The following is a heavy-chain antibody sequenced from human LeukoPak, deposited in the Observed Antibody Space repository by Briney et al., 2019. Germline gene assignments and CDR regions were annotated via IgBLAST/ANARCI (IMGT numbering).Heavy chain of an antibody. Sequence: SVTLSLTCAVYGGPFSGYYWSWIRQPPGKGLEWIGEINHSGSTNYNPSRQSRVTISLYPSQNQFSLKLSSVAGADTAVYYCAGVTGYMIEDYFEYWGQGTLVTVSS. CDR2: INHSGST. J-gene: IGHJ4*02. CDR3: AGVTGYMIEDYFEY. CDR1: GGPFSGYY. V-gene: IGHV4-34*01. D-gene: IGHD3-22*01.